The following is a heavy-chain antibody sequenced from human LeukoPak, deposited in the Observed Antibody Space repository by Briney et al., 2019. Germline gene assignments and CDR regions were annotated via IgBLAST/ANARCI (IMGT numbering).Heavy chain of an antibody. D-gene: IGHD4-17*01. V-gene: IGHV3-15*01. CDR3: TTDRYGDYVDAFDI. J-gene: IGHJ3*02. CDR1: GFTFSNAW. Sequence: GGSLRLSCAASGFTFSNAWMSWVRQAPGKGLAWVGRIKSKTDGGTTDYAAPVKGRFTISRDDSKNTLYLQMNSLKTEDTAVYYCTTDRYGDYVDAFDIWGQGTMVTVSS. CDR2: IKSKTDGGTT.